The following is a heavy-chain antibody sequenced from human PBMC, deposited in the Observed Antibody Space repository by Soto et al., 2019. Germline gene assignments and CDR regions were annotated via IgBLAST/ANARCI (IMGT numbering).Heavy chain of an antibody. D-gene: IGHD3-3*01. CDR2: IYHSGST. V-gene: IGHV4-4*02. CDR3: ARVNYDFWSGHLLFDY. J-gene: IGHJ4*02. Sequence: QVQLQESGPGLVKPSGTLSLTCAVSSGSISSSNWWSWVRQPPGKGLEWIGEIYHSGSTNYNPSLQSRVTISVDKSKNQFSLKLSSVTAADTAVYYCARVNYDFWSGHLLFDYWGQGTLVTVSS. CDR1: SGSISSSNW.